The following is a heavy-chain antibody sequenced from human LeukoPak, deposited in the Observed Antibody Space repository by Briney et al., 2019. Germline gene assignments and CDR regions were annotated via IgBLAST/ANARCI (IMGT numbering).Heavy chain of an antibody. CDR1: GFSFSTFE. CDR2: IRPDDKTK. V-gene: IGHV3-23*01. CDR3: IKGGWLDY. D-gene: IGHD2-15*01. J-gene: IGHJ4*02. Sequence: GGSLRLSCVASGFSFSTFEMTWARQPPGKGLEWLSFIRPDDKTKYYADSVKGRFTVSRDNSMETLYLQMSGLTAEDTAIYYCIKGGWLDYWGQGIPVTVSS.